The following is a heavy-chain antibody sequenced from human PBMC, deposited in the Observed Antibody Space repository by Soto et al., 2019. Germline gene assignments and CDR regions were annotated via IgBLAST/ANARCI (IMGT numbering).Heavy chain of an antibody. Sequence: QVQLVQSGAEVKKPGDSVKVSCKASGYTFNDYYMHWVRQAPGQGLEWMGWINPNSGGTSYAQNFQGRFTRTTDTSISTAYMELSRLRTDDTAVYYCAGFRSESNTYYYDCYAHYGIDVWGQGTTVTVSS. V-gene: IGHV1-2*02. D-gene: IGHD3-22*01. CDR2: INPNSGGT. CDR1: GYTFNDYY. J-gene: IGHJ6*02. CDR3: AGFRSESNTYYYDCYAHYGIDV.